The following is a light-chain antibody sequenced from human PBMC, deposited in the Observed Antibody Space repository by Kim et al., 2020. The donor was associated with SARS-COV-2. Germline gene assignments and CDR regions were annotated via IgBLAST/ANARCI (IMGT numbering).Light chain of an antibody. J-gene: IGKJ2*01. CDR1: QSISSW. V-gene: IGKV1-5*03. Sequence: DIQLTQSPSTLSASVGEGVTITCRASQSISSWLAWYQQKPGKAPKLLMYKASILEGAVPSRFSGSGSGTEFTLTISTLQPDDFATYYCQHYNAYPVSFGQGTKLEI. CDR2: KAS. CDR3: QHYNAYPVS.